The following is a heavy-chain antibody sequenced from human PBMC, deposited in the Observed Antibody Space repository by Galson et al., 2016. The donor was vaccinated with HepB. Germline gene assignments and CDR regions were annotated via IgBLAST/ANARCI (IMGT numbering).Heavy chain of an antibody. CDR1: GYTFTNYG. J-gene: IGHJ5*02. D-gene: IGHD2-21*01. V-gene: IGHV1-18*01. CDR3: ERSLQGDHFDT. CDR2: INTYNGQT. Sequence: SVKVSCKASGYTFTNYGITWVRRAPGQGLEWMGWINTYNGQTNFAQSLQGRVSMTTDTSTNTAFLELKNLRSNDTAVYYCERSLQGDHFDTWGKRTLVTVSS.